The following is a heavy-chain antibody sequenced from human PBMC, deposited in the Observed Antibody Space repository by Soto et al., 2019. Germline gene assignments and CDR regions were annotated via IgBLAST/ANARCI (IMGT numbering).Heavy chain of an antibody. CDR2: ISAYNGNT. J-gene: IGHJ4*02. CDR3: ARDDYYDSSGYYSAPFDY. V-gene: IGHV1-18*01. CDR1: GYTFTSYG. Sequence: ASVKVSCKASGYTFTSYGISWVRQAPGQGLEWMGWISAYNGNTNYAQKLQGRVTMTTDTSTSTAYMELRSLRSDDTAVYYCARDDYYDSSGYYSAPFDYWGQGTLVTVS. D-gene: IGHD3-22*01.